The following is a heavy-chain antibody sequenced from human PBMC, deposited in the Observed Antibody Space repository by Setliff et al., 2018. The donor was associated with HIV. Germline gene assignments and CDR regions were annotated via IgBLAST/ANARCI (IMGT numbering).Heavy chain of an antibody. CDR1: GSIFSISY. V-gene: IGHV3-74*03. CDR3: ATDRFFVANY. J-gene: IGHJ4*02. CDR2: ISSDGSTT. D-gene: IGHD2-8*01. Sequence: QSGGSLRLSCAATGSIFSISYMHWVRQAPGRGLEWVSLISSDGSTTTYADSVKGRFTVSRDNARNTLYLQMNSLRPDDTAVYYCATDRFFVANYWGPGTLVTVSS.